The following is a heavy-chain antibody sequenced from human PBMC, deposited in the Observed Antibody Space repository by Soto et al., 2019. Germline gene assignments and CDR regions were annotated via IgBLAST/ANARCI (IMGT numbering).Heavy chain of an antibody. D-gene: IGHD2-2*01. J-gene: IGHJ6*02. Sequence: RASVKVSCKASGGSFGSYSISWVRQVPGQGLEWMGGTIPTLGAPNYAQKFQGRVTVSADEVTGTAYMELSSLRSEDTAVYYCARYCRRATCRKYNYYGMDVWGQGTKVTVSS. CDR1: GGSFGSYS. CDR2: TIPTLGAP. CDR3: ARYCRRATCRKYNYYGMDV. V-gene: IGHV1-69*13.